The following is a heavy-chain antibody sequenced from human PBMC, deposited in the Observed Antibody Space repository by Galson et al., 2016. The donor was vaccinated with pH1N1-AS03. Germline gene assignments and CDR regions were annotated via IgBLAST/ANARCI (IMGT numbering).Heavy chain of an antibody. D-gene: IGHD2-8*01. CDR2: IDPSAGST. CDR3: ARGVSVTDIVLMEYATYNWLAP. J-gene: IGHJ5*02. V-gene: IGHV1-46*01. CDR1: GYTLTELS. Sequence: SVKVSCKVSGYTLTELSMHWVRQGPGQGLGWMGLIDPSAGSTSFTPKFQGRVTMTRDTSTSTVYMELSSLRFEDTAVYYCARGVSVTDIVLMEYATYNWLAPWGQGTLVTVSS.